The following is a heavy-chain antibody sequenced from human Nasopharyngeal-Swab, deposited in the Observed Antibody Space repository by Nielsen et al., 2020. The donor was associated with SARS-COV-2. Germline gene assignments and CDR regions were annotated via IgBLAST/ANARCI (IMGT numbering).Heavy chain of an antibody. CDR2: IKSKTDGGTT. D-gene: IGHD5/OR15-5a*01. J-gene: IGHJ4*02. Sequence: GGSLRLSCAASGFTFSNVWMTWVRQAPGKGLEWVGRIKSKTDGGTTDYAAPVKGRFTISRDDSKNTLYLQMNSLKTEDTAVYYCTTQRLGSTFYYFDYWGQGTLVTVSS. CDR3: TTQRLGSTFYYFDY. V-gene: IGHV3-15*01. CDR1: GFTFSNVW.